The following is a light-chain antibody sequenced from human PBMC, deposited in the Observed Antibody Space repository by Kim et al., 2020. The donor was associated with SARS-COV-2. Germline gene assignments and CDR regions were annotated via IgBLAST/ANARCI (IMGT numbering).Light chain of an antibody. J-gene: IGKJ4*01. V-gene: IGKV3-11*01. CDR2: DAS. CDR1: QSVSSY. CDR3: QQRSNWPR. Sequence: SLSPGERATLSCRASQSVSSYVAWYQQKPGQAPRLLIYDASNRATGIPARFSGSGSGTDFTLTISSLEPEDFAVYYCQQRSNWPRFGGGTKVDIK.